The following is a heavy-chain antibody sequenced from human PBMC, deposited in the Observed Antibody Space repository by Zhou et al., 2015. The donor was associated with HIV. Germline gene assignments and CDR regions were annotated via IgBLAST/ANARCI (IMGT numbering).Heavy chain of an antibody. CDR3: ARGKYCTRGXCYNIDN. V-gene: IGHV1-46*01. CDR1: GYNFIDYF. CDR2: VTPSGGTT. D-gene: IGHD2-8*01. J-gene: IGHJ4*02. Sequence: QVRLLQSGTEVKKPGASVRISCKASGYNFIDYFTHWLRQAPGQGLEWLGVVTPSGGTTTYAEKFHGRITMARDTSTTTIYMELTSLGLDDTAIYYCARGKYCTRGXCYNIDNWGQGTLVTVSS.